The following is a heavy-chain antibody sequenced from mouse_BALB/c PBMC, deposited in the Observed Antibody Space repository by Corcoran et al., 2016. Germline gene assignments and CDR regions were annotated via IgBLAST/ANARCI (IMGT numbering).Heavy chain of an antibody. V-gene: IGHV14-3*02. CDR3: AGSGGRYDGAWFAY. CDR1: GFNIKDTY. Sequence: EVQLQQSGAGLVKPGASVKLSCTASGFNIKDTYMHWVRQRPEQGLEWTGRIDPANGNTKYDPKFQGKATITADTSSNTAYLQLSSRTSEDTAVYYCAGSGGRYDGAWFAYWGQGTLVTVSA. D-gene: IGHD2-14*01. J-gene: IGHJ3*01. CDR2: IDPANGNT.